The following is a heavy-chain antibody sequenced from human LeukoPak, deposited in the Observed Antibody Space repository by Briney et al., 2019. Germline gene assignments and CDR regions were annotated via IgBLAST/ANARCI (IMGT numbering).Heavy chain of an antibody. V-gene: IGHV4-39*01. CDR2: IYYSGST. Sequence: SETLSLTXTVSGGSISSSSYYWGWIRQPPGKGLEWIGSIYYSGSTYYNPSLKSRVTISVDTSKNQFSLKLSSVTAADTAMYYCARRITIFGVVINWYFDLWGRGTLVTVSS. CDR1: GGSISSSSYY. J-gene: IGHJ2*01. CDR3: ARRITIFGVVINWYFDL. D-gene: IGHD3-3*01.